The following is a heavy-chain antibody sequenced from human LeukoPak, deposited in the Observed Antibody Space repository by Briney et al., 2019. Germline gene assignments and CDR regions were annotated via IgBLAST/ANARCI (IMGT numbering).Heavy chain of an antibody. V-gene: IGHV1-69*13. CDR3: ARGATGAFRGYYYGMDV. D-gene: IGHD1-1*01. CDR2: IIPIFGTA. CDR1: GYTFTSYG. J-gene: IGHJ6*02. Sequence: ASVKVSCKASGYTFTSYGISWVRQAPGQGLEWMGGIIPIFGTANYAQKFQGRVTITADESTSTAYMELSSLRSEDTAVYYCARGATGAFRGYYYGMDVWGQGTTVTVSS.